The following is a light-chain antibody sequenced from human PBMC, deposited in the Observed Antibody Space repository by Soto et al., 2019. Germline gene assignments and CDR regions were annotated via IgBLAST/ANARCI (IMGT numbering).Light chain of an antibody. V-gene: IGLV1-44*01. CDR1: SSNIGSNT. CDR3: AAWYDSLNGPV. J-gene: IGLJ2*01. Sequence: QSVLTQPPSASGTPRQRVTISCSGSSSNIGSNTVNWYQQLPGTAPKLLIYSNNQRPSGVTDRFSGSKSGTSASLAISWLQSEDEADYYCAAWYDSLNGPVFGGGSKLTVL. CDR2: SNN.